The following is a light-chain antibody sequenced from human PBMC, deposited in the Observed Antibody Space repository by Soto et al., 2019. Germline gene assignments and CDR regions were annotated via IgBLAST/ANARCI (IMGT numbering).Light chain of an antibody. CDR1: QSVSSY. J-gene: IGKJ2*02. CDR2: GAS. CDR3: QQYGSSPMCT. Sequence: EIVLTQSPATLSLSPGERATLSCRASQSVSSYLAWYQQKPGQAPRLLIYGASSRATGIPDRFSGSGSGTDFTLTISRLEPEDFALYYCQQYGSSPMCTFGQGTKLEIK. V-gene: IGKV3-20*01.